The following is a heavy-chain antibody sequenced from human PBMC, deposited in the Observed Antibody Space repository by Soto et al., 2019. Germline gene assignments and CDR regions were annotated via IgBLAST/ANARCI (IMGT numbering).Heavy chain of an antibody. J-gene: IGHJ4*02. CDR1: GESFSGYY. CDR2: IFHGGGT. D-gene: IGHD3-22*01. Sequence: NPSETLSLTCDVSGESFSGYYWGWIRQPPGKGLEWIGQIFHGGGTNYSPSLKSRVTISVDTSKNQFSLELTSVTAADTAVYYCARPHYDSNTFYSFFDYWGQGTLVTVSS. CDR3: ARPHYDSNTFYSFFDY. V-gene: IGHV4-34*12.